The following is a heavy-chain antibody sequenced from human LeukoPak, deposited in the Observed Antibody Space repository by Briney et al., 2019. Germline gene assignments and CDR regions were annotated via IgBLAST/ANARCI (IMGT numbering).Heavy chain of an antibody. CDR2: IYHSGST. V-gene: IGHV4-30-2*01. J-gene: IGHJ4*02. CDR3: ARVAGDYGSGSYFLDY. CDR1: GGSISSGGYS. Sequence: SETLSLTCAVSGGSISSGGYSWSWIRQPPGKGLEWIGYIYHSGSTYYNPSLKSRVTISVDRSKNQFSLKLSSATAADTAVYYCARVAGDYGSGSYFLDYWGQGTRVTVSS. D-gene: IGHD3-10*01.